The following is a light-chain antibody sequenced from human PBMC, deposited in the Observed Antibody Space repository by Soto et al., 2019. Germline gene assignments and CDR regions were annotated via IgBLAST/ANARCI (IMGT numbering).Light chain of an antibody. Sequence: SQSISSWLAWYQQKPGKAPKLLIYKASSLESGVPSRFSGSGSGTEFTLTISSLQPDDYATYYCQQYNGYSRTFGQGTKVDIK. V-gene: IGKV1-5*03. J-gene: IGKJ1*01. CDR2: KAS. CDR3: QQYNGYSRT. CDR1: QSISSW.